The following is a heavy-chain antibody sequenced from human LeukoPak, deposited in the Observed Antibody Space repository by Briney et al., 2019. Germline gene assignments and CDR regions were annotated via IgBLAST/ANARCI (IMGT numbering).Heavy chain of an antibody. CDR1: GLSFSSFA. D-gene: IGHD1-26*01. CDR3: GKYLQTTVGANDY. J-gene: IGHJ4*02. Sequence: GGSLRLSCAASGLSFSSFAMSWVRQGPARGLEWVSSIRGNGETFYADSVKGRFTISRDNSRDTLYLQMNSLTAEDTAVYYCGKYLQTTVGANDYWGQGTLVTVSS. CDR2: IRGNGET. V-gene: IGHV3-23*01.